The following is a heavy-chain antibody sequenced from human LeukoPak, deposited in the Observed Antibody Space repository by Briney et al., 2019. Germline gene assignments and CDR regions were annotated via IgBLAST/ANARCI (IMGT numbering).Heavy chain of an antibody. CDR2: ICGSGGST. D-gene: IGHD5-24*01. CDR1: GSTFSSYA. J-gene: IGHJ4*02. CDR3: ARDPLATITDPFHFDY. Sequence: PGGSLRLSCAASGSTFSSYAMSWVRQAPGKGLEWVSAICGSGGSTYYADSVKGRFTISRDNSKNTLYLQMNSLRAEDTAVYYCARDPLATITDPFHFDYWGQGTLVTVSS. V-gene: IGHV3-23*01.